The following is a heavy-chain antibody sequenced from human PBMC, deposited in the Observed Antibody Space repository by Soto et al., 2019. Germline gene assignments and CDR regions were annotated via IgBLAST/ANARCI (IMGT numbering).Heavy chain of an antibody. CDR2: ISYDGSNK. V-gene: IGHV3-30-3*01. J-gene: IGHJ4*02. CDR1: GFTFSSYA. D-gene: IGHD3-22*01. Sequence: GSLRLSCAASGFTFSSYAMHWVRQAPGKGLEWVAVISYDGSNKYYADSVKGRFTISRDNSKNTLYLQMNSLRAEDTAVYYCARAHGITMIVVALIVDYWGQGTLVTVSS. CDR3: ARAHGITMIVVALIVDY.